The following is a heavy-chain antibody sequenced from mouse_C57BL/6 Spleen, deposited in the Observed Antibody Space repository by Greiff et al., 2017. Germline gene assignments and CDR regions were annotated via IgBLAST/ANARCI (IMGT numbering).Heavy chain of an antibody. J-gene: IGHJ1*03. V-gene: IGHV5-9*01. CDR1: GFTFSSYT. Sequence: EVQLVESGGGLVKPGGSLKLSCAASGFTFSSYTMSWVRQTPEKRLEWVATISGGGGNTYYPDSVKGRFTISRDKAKNTLYLQMSRLRSEDTALYYCARHENSYGSSWYCDVWGTGTTVTVSS. CDR2: ISGGGGNT. D-gene: IGHD1-1*01. CDR3: ARHENSYGSSWYCDV.